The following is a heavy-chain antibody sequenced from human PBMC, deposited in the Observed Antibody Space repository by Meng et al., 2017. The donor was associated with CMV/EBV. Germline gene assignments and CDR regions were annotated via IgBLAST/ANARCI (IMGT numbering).Heavy chain of an antibody. CDR3: ARDYGDLRQDY. J-gene: IGHJ4*02. D-gene: IGHD4-17*01. CDR1: GGSISSSSYY. Sequence: LQPQESGPGLVKPSETLSLTCTVSGGSISSSSYYWGWIRQPPGKGLEWIGSIYYSGSTYYNPSLKSRVTISVDTSKNQFSLKLSSVTAADTAVYYCARDYGDLRQDYWGQGTLVTVSS. V-gene: IGHV4-39*07. CDR2: IYYSGST.